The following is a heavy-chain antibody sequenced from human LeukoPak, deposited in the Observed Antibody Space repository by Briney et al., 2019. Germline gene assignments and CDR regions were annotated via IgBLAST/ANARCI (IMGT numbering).Heavy chain of an antibody. CDR2: IYYSGST. V-gene: IGHV4-59*01. Sequence: SETLSLTCTVSGGSISSYYWSWIRQPPGKGLEWIGYIYYSGSTNYNPSLKSRVTISVDTSKNQFSLKLSSVTAADTAVYYCVRVYSSGWYAFDYWGQGTLVTVSS. CDR3: VRVYSSGWYAFDY. CDR1: GGSISSYY. D-gene: IGHD6-19*01. J-gene: IGHJ4*02.